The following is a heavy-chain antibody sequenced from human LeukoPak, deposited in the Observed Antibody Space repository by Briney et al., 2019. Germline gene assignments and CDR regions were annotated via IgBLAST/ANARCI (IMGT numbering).Heavy chain of an antibody. D-gene: IGHD5-18*01. V-gene: IGHV3-74*01. Sequence: GGSLRLSCAASGFTFSSYAMSWVRQAPGKGLVWVSRINSDGSGTSYADSVKGRFTISRDNAKNTLYLQMNSLRAEDTAVYYCARGNRGGYSYGYSYDYWGQGTLVTVSS. CDR3: ARGNRGGYSYGYSYDY. CDR2: INSDGSGT. J-gene: IGHJ4*02. CDR1: GFTFSSYA.